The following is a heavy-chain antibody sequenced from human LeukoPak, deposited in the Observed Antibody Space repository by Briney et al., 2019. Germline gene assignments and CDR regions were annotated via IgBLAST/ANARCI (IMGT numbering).Heavy chain of an antibody. CDR3: ARIYGSGYYFDY. V-gene: IGHV4-38-2*02. Sequence: PSETLSLTCTVSGYSISSGYYWGWIRQPPGKGLEWIGSIYHSGSTYYNPSLKSRVTISVDTSKNQFSLKLSSVTAADTAVYYCARIYGSGYYFDYWGQGTLVTVSS. J-gene: IGHJ4*02. CDR1: GYSISSGYY. D-gene: IGHD3-10*01. CDR2: IYHSGST.